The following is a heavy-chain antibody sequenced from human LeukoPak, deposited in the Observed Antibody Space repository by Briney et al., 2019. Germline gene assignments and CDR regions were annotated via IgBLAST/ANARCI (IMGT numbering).Heavy chain of an antibody. Sequence: PGASVKVSCKASGYTFTGYYMHWVRQAPGQGLEWMGWINPNSGGTNYAQKFQGRVTMTRDTSISTAYMELSRPRSDDTAVYYCARVGGSRRGDGFDYWGQGTLVTVSS. D-gene: IGHD5-24*01. CDR3: ARVGGSRRGDGFDY. V-gene: IGHV1-2*02. CDR2: INPNSGGT. CDR1: GYTFTGYY. J-gene: IGHJ4*02.